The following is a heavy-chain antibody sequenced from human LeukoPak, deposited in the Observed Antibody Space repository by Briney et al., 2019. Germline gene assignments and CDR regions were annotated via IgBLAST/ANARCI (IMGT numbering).Heavy chain of an antibody. J-gene: IGHJ4*02. V-gene: IGHV4-39*01. D-gene: IGHD3-10*01. CDR3: ARYVVYGSGKYYFDY. Sequence: ASETLSLTCTVSGGSVSSTTYYWSWIRQPPGKGLEWIASINYSGSTYYNPSLKSRVTISVDTSENQFSLKLSSVTAADTAVYYCARYVVYGSGKYYFDYWGQGALVTVSS. CDR2: INYSGST. CDR1: GGSVSSTTYY.